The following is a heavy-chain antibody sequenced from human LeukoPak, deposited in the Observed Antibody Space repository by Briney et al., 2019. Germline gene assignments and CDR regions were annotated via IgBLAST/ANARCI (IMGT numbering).Heavy chain of an antibody. CDR2: IYYSGST. CDR3: ARSVVVTAIEI. J-gene: IGHJ3*02. D-gene: IGHD2-21*02. Sequence: SETLSLTCAVYGESFSGYYWSWIRQPPGKGLEWIGYIYYSGSTNYNPSLKSRVTISVDTSKNQFSLKLSSVTAADTAVYYCARSVVVTAIEIWGQGTMVTVSS. V-gene: IGHV4-59*08. CDR1: GESFSGYY.